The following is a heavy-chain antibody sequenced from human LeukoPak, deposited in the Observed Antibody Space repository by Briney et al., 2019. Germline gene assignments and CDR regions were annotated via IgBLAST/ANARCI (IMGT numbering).Heavy chain of an antibody. Sequence: GASVKVSCKASGYTFTSYDINWVRQATGQGLEWMGWMNPNSGNTGYAQKFQGRVTMTRNTSISTAYMELSSLRSEDTAVYYCASQTVKYYDSSGYFITWGQGTLVTVSS. V-gene: IGHV1-8*01. CDR1: GYTFTSYD. CDR3: ASQTVKYYDSSGYFIT. D-gene: IGHD3-22*01. J-gene: IGHJ5*02. CDR2: MNPNSGNT.